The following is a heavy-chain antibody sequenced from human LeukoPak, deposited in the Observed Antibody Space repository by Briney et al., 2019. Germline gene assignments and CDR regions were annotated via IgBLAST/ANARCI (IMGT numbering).Heavy chain of an antibody. CDR1: GFTFSSYW. D-gene: IGHD6-13*01. Sequence: PGGSLRLSCAASGFTFSSYWMHWVRQAPGKGPVWVSRINSDGTGTMYADSVKGRFTISRDNSKNTLCLQMNSLRAEDTAVYYCAKSMYSRGPFDYWGRGTLVTVSS. CDR2: INSDGTGT. CDR3: AKSMYSRGPFDY. V-gene: IGHV3-74*03. J-gene: IGHJ4*02.